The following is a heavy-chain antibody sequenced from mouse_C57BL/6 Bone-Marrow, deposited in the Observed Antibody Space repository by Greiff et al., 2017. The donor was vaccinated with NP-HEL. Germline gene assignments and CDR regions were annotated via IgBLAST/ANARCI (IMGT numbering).Heavy chain of an antibody. D-gene: IGHD1-1*01. CDR3: ARSRAYYYGSSYEGAMDY. CDR1: GYTFTDYY. Sequence: QVQLQQSGAELVRPGASVKLSCKASGYTFTDYYINWVKQRPGQGLEWIARIYPGSGNTYYNEKFKGKATLTAEKSSSTAYMQLSSLTSEDSAVYFCARSRAYYYGSSYEGAMDYWGKGTSVTVSS. V-gene: IGHV1-76*01. CDR2: IYPGSGNT. J-gene: IGHJ4*01.